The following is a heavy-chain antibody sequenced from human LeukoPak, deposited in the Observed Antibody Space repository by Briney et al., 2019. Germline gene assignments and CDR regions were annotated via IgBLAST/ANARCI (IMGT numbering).Heavy chain of an antibody. CDR2: IYYSGST. CDR1: GGSISSSSYY. D-gene: IGHD2-2*01. J-gene: IGHJ4*02. Sequence: KPSETLSLTCTVSGGSISSSSYYWGWIRQPPGKGLEWIGSIYYSGSTYYNPSLKSRVTISVDTSKNQFSLKLSSVTAADTAVYYCARVAGYCSSTSCPPDYWGQGTLVTVSS. V-gene: IGHV4-39*07. CDR3: ARVAGYCSSTSCPPDY.